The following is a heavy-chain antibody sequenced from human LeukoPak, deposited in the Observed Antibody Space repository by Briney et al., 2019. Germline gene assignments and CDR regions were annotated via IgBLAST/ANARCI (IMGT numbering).Heavy chain of an antibody. CDR1: GFTFSSYA. Sequence: GGSLRLSCAASGFTFSSYAMNWVRQAPGRGLEWVSGFSGSGGTTYYADSVKGRFTISRDNSKNTLYLQMNSLRAEGTAVYYCANGNRCTSPNCLGYYYFYMGVWGKGTTVTVSS. J-gene: IGHJ6*03. CDR2: FSGSGGTT. V-gene: IGHV3-23*01. CDR3: ANGNRCTSPNCLGYYYFYMGV. D-gene: IGHD2-8*01.